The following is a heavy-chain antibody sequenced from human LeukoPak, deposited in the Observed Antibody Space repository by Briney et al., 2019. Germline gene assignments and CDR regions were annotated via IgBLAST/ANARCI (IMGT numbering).Heavy chain of an antibody. CDR1: GFSFSAYP. V-gene: IGHV3-23*01. J-gene: IGHJ4*02. CDR3: AKGEPFDY. D-gene: IGHD1-14*01. Sequence: GGSLRLSCAASGFSFSAYPMGWVRQAPGKGLQWLSGISASGDVTFHADRVKGRFAISRDNSKNTLYLQMNSLRAEDTAVYYCAKGEPFDYWGQGTLVTVFS. CDR2: ISASGDVT.